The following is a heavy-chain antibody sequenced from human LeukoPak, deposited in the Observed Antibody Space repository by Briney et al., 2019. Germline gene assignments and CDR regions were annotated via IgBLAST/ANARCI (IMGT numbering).Heavy chain of an antibody. V-gene: IGHV3-52*01. CDR3: SLIDY. D-gene: IGHD3-10*01. J-gene: IGHJ4*02. CDR2: IKCDGSEK. CDR1: GFTFSSSW. Sequence: GGSLRLSCAASGFTFSSSWMHWVCQAPEKGLEWVADIKCDGSEKYYVDSVEGRLTISSDNAKNSLYLQVNSLRAEDIRSGSYSLIDYWGQGTLVTVSS.